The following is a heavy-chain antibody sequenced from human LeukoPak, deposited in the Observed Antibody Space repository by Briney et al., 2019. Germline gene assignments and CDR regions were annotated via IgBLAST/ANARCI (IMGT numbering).Heavy chain of an antibody. J-gene: IGHJ6*02. D-gene: IGHD6-19*01. CDR3: AREWRGGQWLARLYYYYGMDV. CDR1: GYTFTGYY. V-gene: IGHV1-18*04. CDR2: ISAYNGNT. Sequence: ASVKVSCKASGYTFTGYYMHWVRQAPGQGLEWMGWISAYNGNTNYAQKLQGRVTMTTDTSTSTAYMELRSLRSDDTAVYYCAREWRGGQWLARLYYYYGMDVWGQGTTVTVSS.